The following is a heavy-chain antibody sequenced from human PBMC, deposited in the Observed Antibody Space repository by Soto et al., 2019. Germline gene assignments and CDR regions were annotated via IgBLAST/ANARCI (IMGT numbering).Heavy chain of an antibody. CDR3: ARGGRTPRVRYYFDY. J-gene: IGHJ4*02. V-gene: IGHV4-59*01. Sequence: PSETLSLTCTVSGGSISSYYWSWIRQPPGKGLEWIGYIYYSGSTNYNPSLKSRVTISVDTSKNQFSLKLSSVTAADTAVYYCARGGRTPRVRYYFDYWGQGTLVTVSS. D-gene: IGHD1-20*01. CDR1: GGSISSYY. CDR2: IYYSGST.